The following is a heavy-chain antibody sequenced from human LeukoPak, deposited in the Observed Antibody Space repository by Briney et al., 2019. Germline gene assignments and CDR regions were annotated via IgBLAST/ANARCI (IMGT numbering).Heavy chain of an antibody. D-gene: IGHD6-19*01. CDR2: IYPGDSDT. V-gene: IGHV5-51*01. J-gene: IGHJ5*02. CDR3: ARQGVSVGGTWFDL. Sequence: GESLKISCKGSGYSFTNYWIGWVRQMPGKGLERMGIIYPGDSDTRYSPSFQGQVTISVDKSISTSYLQWSSLKASDTAMYYCARQGVSVGGTWFDLWGQGTLVTVSS. CDR1: GYSFTNYW.